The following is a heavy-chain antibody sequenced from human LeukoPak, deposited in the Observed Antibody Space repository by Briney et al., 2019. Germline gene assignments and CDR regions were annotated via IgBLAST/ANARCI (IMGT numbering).Heavy chain of an antibody. D-gene: IGHD2-15*01. Sequence: SETQSLTCTVSGGSISDNYWSWIRQPPGKGLEWIGYAYYSGHTNYNSSLKSRVTMSLDTSKSQFSLRLSSVTAADTAVYFCARHPFATPFDYWGPGTLVTVSS. J-gene: IGHJ4*02. CDR3: ARHPFATPFDY. CDR2: AYYSGHT. V-gene: IGHV4-59*08. CDR1: GGSISDNY.